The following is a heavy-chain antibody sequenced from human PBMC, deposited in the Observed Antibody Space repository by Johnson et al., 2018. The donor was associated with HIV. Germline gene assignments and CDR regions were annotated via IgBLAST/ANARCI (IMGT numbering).Heavy chain of an antibody. V-gene: IGHV3-13*01. CDR2: IGTAGDT. J-gene: IGHJ3*02. D-gene: IGHD2/OR15-2a*01. Sequence: EVQLVESGGGLVKPGGSLRLSCAASGFTFSDYYMSWVRQATGKGLEWVSAIGTAGDTYYPGSVKGRFTISRENAKNSLYLQMNSLRAGDTAVYYCARDRSKGGAFDIWGQGTMVTVSS. CDR3: ARDRSKGGAFDI. CDR1: GFTFSDYY.